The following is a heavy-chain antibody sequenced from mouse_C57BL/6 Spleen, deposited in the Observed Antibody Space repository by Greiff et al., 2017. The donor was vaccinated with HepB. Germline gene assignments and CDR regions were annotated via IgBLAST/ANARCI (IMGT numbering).Heavy chain of an antibody. J-gene: IGHJ1*03. V-gene: IGHV5-16*01. CDR2: INYDGSST. Sequence: EVMLVESEGGLVQPGSSMKLSCTASGFTFSDYYMAWVRQVPEKGLEWVANINYDGSSTYYLDSLKSRFIISRDNAKNILYLQMSSLKSEDTATYYCAREGSPYWYFDVWGTGTTVTVSS. CDR3: AREGSPYWYFDV. CDR1: GFTFSDYY. D-gene: IGHD1-1*02.